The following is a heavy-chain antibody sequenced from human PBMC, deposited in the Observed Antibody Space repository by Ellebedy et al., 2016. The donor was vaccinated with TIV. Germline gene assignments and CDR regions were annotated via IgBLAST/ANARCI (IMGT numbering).Heavy chain of an antibody. CDR3: VKGLDAFDI. CDR2: ISWNSGNL. V-gene: IGHV3-9*02. J-gene: IGHJ3*02. Sequence: LSLTCTVSDGSTSGYYWSWIRQPPGKGLEWVSGISWNSGNLAYADSVKGRFTISRDNARKSLYLQMNSLRSEDTAFYYCVKGLDAFDIWGQGTMVTVSS. CDR1: DGSTSGYY.